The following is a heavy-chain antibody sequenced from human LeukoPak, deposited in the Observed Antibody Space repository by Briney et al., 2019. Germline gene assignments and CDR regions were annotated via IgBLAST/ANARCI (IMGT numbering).Heavy chain of an antibody. J-gene: IGHJ4*02. CDR3: ARKPRGDYYGSGGYYRYFDY. CDR1: GGSFSGYY. CDR2: INHSGST. V-gene: IGHV4-34*01. Sequence: PSETLSLTCAVYGGSFSGYYWSWIRQPPGKGLEWIGEINHSGSTNYNPSLKSRVTISVDTSKNQFSLKLSPVTAADTAVYYCARKPRGDYYGSGGYYRYFDYWGQGTLVTVSS. D-gene: IGHD3-10*01.